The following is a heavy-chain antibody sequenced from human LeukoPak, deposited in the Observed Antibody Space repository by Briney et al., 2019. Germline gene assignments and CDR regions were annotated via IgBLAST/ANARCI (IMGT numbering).Heavy chain of an antibody. V-gene: IGHV3-21*01. J-gene: IGHJ4*02. CDR3: ARDIKDSSGYFDY. CDR1: GFTFSSYS. Sequence: PGGSLRLSCAASGFTFSSYSMNWVRQAPGKGLEWVSSISSSSSYIYYADSVKGRFTISRDNAKNSLYLQMNSLRAEDTAVYYCARDIKDSSGYFDYWGQGTLVTVSS. D-gene: IGHD3-22*01. CDR2: ISSSSSYI.